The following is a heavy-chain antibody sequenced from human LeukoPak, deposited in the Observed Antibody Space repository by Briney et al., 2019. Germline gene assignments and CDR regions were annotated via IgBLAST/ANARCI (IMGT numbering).Heavy chain of an antibody. CDR1: GFTVSSNY. CDR3: AGDKTTGGWYEIDY. J-gene: IGHJ4*02. D-gene: IGHD6-19*01. CDR2: IYSDGST. Sequence: GSLRLSCAASGFTVSSNYMNWVRQAPGKGLEWVSVIYSDGSTYYADFVKGRFTISRDNSKNTLYLQMNSLRAEDTAVYYCAGDKTTGGWYEIDYWGQGTLVTVSS. V-gene: IGHV3-53*01.